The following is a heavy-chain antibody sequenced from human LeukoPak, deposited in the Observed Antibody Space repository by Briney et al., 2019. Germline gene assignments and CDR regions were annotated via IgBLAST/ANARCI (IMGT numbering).Heavy chain of an antibody. J-gene: IGHJ4*02. CDR1: GFTFSDYY. D-gene: IGHD3-3*01. V-gene: IGHV3-11*01. Sequence: GGSLRLSCAASGFTFSDYYMSWIRQAPGKGLEWVSYISSSGSTIYYADSVKGRFTISRDNSKNTLYLQMNSLRAEDTAVYYCAKVVGFLEWHYFDYWGQGTLVTVSS. CDR2: ISSSGSTI. CDR3: AKVVGFLEWHYFDY.